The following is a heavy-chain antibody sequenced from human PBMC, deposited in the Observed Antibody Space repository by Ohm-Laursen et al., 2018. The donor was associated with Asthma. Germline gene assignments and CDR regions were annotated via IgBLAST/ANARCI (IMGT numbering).Heavy chain of an antibody. Sequence: ASVKVSCKPSGGTFTNYVIGWVRQAPGQGLEWMGGINSVFATTDYGQKFRGRVTITADESTATVYMELSSLRSDDTALYYCGRKRGSCISSTCYSLDFWGQGTLITVSS. CDR1: GGTFTNYV. CDR3: GRKRGSCISSTCYSLDF. D-gene: IGHD2-15*01. J-gene: IGHJ4*02. CDR2: INSVFATT. V-gene: IGHV1-69*13.